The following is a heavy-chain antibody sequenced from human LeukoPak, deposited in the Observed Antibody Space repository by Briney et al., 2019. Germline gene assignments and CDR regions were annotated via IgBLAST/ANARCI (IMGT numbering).Heavy chain of an antibody. CDR1: GGSISSGSYY. V-gene: IGHV4-61*02. Sequence: SETLSLTCTVSGGSISSGSYYWIWIRQPAGKGLEWIGRIYTSGNTNYNPSLKSRVTISVDTSKNQFSLKLSSVTAADTAVYYCARVTPLGRFGEYDRGFDYWGQGTLVTVSS. D-gene: IGHD3-10*01. CDR3: ARVTPLGRFGEYDRGFDY. J-gene: IGHJ4*02. CDR2: IYTSGNT.